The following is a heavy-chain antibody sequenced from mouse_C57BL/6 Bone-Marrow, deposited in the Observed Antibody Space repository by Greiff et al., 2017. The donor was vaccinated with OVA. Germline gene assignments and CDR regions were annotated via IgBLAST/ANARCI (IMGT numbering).Heavy chain of an antibody. J-gene: IGHJ4*01. CDR1: GYTFTSYW. V-gene: IGHV1-64*01. CDR2: IHPNSGST. D-gene: IGHD2-12*01. CDR3: ARPYNYDRDYYAMGY. Sequence: QVQLQQPGAELVKPGASVKLSCKASGYTFTSYWMHWVKQRPGQGLEWIGMIHPNSGSTNYNEKFKSKATLTVDKSSSTAYMQLSSLTSEDSAVYYCARPYNYDRDYYAMGYWGQGTSVTVSS.